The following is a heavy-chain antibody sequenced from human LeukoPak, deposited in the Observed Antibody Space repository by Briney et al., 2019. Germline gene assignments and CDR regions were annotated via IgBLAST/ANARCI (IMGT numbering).Heavy chain of an antibody. CDR3: ARGDLAPYYYYGMDV. V-gene: IGHV1-46*01. CDR2: IYPRDGST. J-gene: IGHJ6*02. Sequence: ASVKVSCKASGYTFTSNYIHWVRQAPGQGLEWMGMIYPRDGSTSYAQKFQGRVTVTRDTSTSTVHMELSGLRSEDTDVYYCARGDLAPYYYYGMDVWGQGTTVTVSS. CDR1: GYTFTSNY. D-gene: IGHD2-21*01.